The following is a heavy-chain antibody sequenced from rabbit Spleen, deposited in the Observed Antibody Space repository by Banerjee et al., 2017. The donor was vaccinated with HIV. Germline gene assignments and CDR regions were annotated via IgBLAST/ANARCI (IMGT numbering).Heavy chain of an antibody. Sequence: QSLEESGGDLVKPGASLTLTCTASGVSFSNNQYMCWVRQAPGKGLEWIACIEGGSSAFSYFASWAKGRFTISKTSSTTVTLQMTSLTAADTATYFCARDSGSSFSSYGMDLWGPGTLVTVS. CDR3: ARDSGSSFSSYGMDL. CDR2: IEGGSSAFS. D-gene: IGHD8-1*01. V-gene: IGHV1S40*01. CDR1: GVSFSNNQY. J-gene: IGHJ6*01.